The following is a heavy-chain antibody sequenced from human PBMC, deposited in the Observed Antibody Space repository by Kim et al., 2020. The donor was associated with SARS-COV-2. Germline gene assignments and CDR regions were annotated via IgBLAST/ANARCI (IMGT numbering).Heavy chain of an antibody. CDR1: GSSIGLGYY. CDR3: ARQVGGSWFNFVV. Sequence: SETLSLTCAVSGSSIGLGYYWGWIRQPPGGGLEWVGRVSHSGHTYYNSSLKSRVTMSVDTSKNLVSLMLSPVTAPDTAAYYCARQVGGSWFNFVVWG. V-gene: IGHV4-38-2*01. J-gene: IGHJ3*01. CDR2: VSHSGHT. D-gene: IGHD6-13*01.